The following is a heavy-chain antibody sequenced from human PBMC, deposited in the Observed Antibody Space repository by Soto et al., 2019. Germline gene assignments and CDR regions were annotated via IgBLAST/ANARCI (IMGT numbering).Heavy chain of an antibody. V-gene: IGHV3-66*01. D-gene: IGHD4-4*01. J-gene: IGHJ6*02. CDR2: IYSGGST. CDR1: GFPVSSNY. Sequence: PGGSLRLSCAASGFPVSSNYMSWVRQAPGKGLEWVSVIYSGGSTYYADSVKGRFTISRDNSKNTLYLQMNSLRAEDTAVYYCARDRHTVTHYYYGMDVWGQGTTVTVSS. CDR3: ARDRHTVTHYYYGMDV.